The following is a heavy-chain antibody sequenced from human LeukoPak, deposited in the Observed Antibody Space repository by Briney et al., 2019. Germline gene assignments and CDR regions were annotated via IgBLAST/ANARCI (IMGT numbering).Heavy chain of an antibody. Sequence: PSETLSLTCAVYGGSFSGYYWSWIRQPPGKGLEWIGEINHSGSTNYNPSLKSRVTISVDTSKNQFSLKLSSVTAADTAVYYCARGKVAGHFDYWGQGTLVTVSS. J-gene: IGHJ4*02. CDR1: GGSFSGYY. CDR2: INHSGST. D-gene: IGHD6-19*01. V-gene: IGHV4-34*01. CDR3: ARGKVAGHFDY.